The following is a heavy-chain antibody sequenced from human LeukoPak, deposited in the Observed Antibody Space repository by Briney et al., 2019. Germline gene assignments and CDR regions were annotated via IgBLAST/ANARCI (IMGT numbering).Heavy chain of an antibody. J-gene: IGHJ5*02. Sequence: GGSLRLSCAASGFTFSSYGMHWVRQAPGKGLEWVAVISYDGSNKYYADSVKGRFTISRDNSKNTLYLQMNSLGAEDTAVYYCAKDRDSSSWTPAGFDPWGQGTLVTVSS. V-gene: IGHV3-30*18. CDR3: AKDRDSSSWTPAGFDP. D-gene: IGHD6-13*01. CDR1: GFTFSSYG. CDR2: ISYDGSNK.